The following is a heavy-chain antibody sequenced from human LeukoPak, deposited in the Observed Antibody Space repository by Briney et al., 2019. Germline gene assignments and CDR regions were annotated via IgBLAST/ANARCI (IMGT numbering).Heavy chain of an antibody. CDR2: ISSSSSYI. J-gene: IGHJ4*02. V-gene: IGHV3-21*01. D-gene: IGHD6-19*01. CDR1: GFTFSSYS. Sequence: GGSLRLSCAASGFTFSSYSMNWVRQAPGKGLEWVSSISSSSSYIYYADSVKGRFTISRDNAKNSLYLQMNSLRAEDTAVYYCARASGSGWPFDYWGQGTLVTASS. CDR3: ARASGSGWPFDY.